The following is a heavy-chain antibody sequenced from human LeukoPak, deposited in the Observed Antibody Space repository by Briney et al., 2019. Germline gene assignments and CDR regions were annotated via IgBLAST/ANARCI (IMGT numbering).Heavy chain of an antibody. D-gene: IGHD1-1*01. V-gene: IGHV3-74*01. J-gene: IGHJ5*02. CDR3: AREGTAGTNLNWFDP. Sequence: PGGSLRLSCAASGFTFSSYWMHWDRQAPGKGLVWVSRINSDGSSTSYADSVKGRFTISRDNAKNTLYLQMNSLRAEDTAVYYCAREGTAGTNLNWFDPWGQGTLVTVSS. CDR2: INSDGSST. CDR1: GFTFSSYW.